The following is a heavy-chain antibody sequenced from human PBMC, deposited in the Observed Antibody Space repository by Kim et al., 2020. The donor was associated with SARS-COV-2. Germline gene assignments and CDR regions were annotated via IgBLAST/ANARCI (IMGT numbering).Heavy chain of an antibody. Sequence: SYADSVRGRFTVSRDNAENTLYLEMNSLRGDDTAIYYCVRDGEANNGCFDWGQGALVTVSS. CDR3: VRDGEANNGCFD. V-gene: IGHV3-74*01. J-gene: IGHJ4*02. D-gene: IGHD2-15*01.